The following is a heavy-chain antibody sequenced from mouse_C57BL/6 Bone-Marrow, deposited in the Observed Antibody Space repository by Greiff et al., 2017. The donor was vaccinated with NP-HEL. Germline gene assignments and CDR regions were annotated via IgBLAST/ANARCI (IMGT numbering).Heavy chain of an antibody. Sequence: VHLVESGAELVKPGASVKISCKASGYAFSSYWMNWVKQRPGKGLEWIGQIYPGDGDTNYNGKFKGKATLTADKSSSTAYMQLSSLTSEDSAVYFCASGGLYYYGSSLFDYWGQGTTLTVSS. CDR2: IYPGDGDT. V-gene: IGHV1-80*01. CDR3: ASGGLYYYGSSLFDY. CDR1: GYAFSSYW. D-gene: IGHD1-1*01. J-gene: IGHJ2*01.